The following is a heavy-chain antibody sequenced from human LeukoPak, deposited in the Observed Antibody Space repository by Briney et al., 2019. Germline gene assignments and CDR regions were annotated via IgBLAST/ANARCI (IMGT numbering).Heavy chain of an antibody. J-gene: IGHJ3*02. CDR3: ARNVPVDTSDAFDI. Sequence: SETLSLTCSVTGGSLSRNSPSWIRQPPGKGLEWIGYIHYRGYTNHNPSLKSRVAISLDTSKNQFSLKLTYVTAADTAIYYCARNVPVDTSDAFDIWGQGTMVTVSS. CDR1: GGSLSRNS. V-gene: IGHV4-59*01. D-gene: IGHD5-24*01. CDR2: IHYRGYT.